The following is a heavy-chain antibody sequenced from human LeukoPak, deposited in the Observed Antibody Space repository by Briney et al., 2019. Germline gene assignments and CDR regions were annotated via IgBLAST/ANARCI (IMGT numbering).Heavy chain of an antibody. CDR1: GFTFSNYE. Sequence: PGGSLRLSCAASGFTFSNYEMNWVRQAPGKGLEWVSFISSSGNLIYYADSVKGRFNISRDNGKNSLFLQIDSLRVEDTSVYYCAKVSGSGWHFDHWGQGTLVTVSS. V-gene: IGHV3-48*03. D-gene: IGHD6-19*01. CDR2: ISSSGNLI. J-gene: IGHJ4*02. CDR3: AKVSGSGWHFDH.